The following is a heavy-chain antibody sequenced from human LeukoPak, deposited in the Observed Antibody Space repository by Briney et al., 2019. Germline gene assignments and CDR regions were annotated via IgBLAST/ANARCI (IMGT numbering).Heavy chain of an antibody. D-gene: IGHD2-8*01. Sequence: PGRSLRLSCAASGFTFSSYAMNWVRQAPGKGLEWVSAISGSGSTYYADSVKGRFTISRDNSKNTLYLQMNSLRAEDTAVYYCAKDLVVYASRAFDIWGQGTMVTVSS. CDR1: GFTFSSYA. V-gene: IGHV3-23*01. CDR2: ISGSGST. CDR3: AKDLVVYASRAFDI. J-gene: IGHJ3*02.